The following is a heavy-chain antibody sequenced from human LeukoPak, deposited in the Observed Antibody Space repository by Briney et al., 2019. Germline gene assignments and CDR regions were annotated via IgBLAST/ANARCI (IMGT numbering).Heavy chain of an antibody. Sequence: GGSLRLSCAASGFTFSSYAMHWVRQAPGKGLEWVAVISYDGSNKYYADSVKGRFTISRDNAKNSLYLQMNSLRAEDTAVYYCARDKIILWFGERGAFDIWGQGTMVTVSS. CDR2: ISYDGSNK. CDR1: GFTFSSYA. J-gene: IGHJ3*02. D-gene: IGHD3-10*01. CDR3: ARDKIILWFGERGAFDI. V-gene: IGHV3-30-3*01.